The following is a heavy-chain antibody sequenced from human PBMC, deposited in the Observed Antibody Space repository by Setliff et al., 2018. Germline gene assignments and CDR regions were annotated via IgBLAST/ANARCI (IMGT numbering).Heavy chain of an antibody. Sequence: PSETLSLTCDVSNFSISSGYYWGWVRQPPGKGLEWVATIYYGGGTYYNPSLKSRVTISLDMSKNQFSLRLNSLTAADTAVYFCARHRRPDYGDFISWYFDLWGRGTLVTSPQ. V-gene: IGHV4-38-2*01. CDR2: IYYGGGT. J-gene: IGHJ2*01. D-gene: IGHD4-17*01. CDR1: NFSISSGYY. CDR3: ARHRRPDYGDFISWYFDL.